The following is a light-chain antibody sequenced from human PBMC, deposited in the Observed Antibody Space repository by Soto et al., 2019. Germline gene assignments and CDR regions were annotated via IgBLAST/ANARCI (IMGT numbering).Light chain of an antibody. CDR3: QQRSNWPPST. CDR1: QSVSSY. J-gene: IGKJ5*01. V-gene: IGKV3-11*01. CDR2: DAS. Sequence: EILLTQSPSTLSLSPGERATLSCRASQSVSSYSAWYQQKPGQAPRLFIYDASNSATGIPARFSGSGSGTDFTLTISSLEPEDFAAYYCQQRSNWPPSTFGQGTRLEIK.